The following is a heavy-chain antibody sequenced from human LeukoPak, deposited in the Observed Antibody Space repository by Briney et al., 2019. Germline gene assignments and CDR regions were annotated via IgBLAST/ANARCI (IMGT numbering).Heavy chain of an antibody. J-gene: IGHJ4*02. CDR1: GASFSSSTYY. CDR3: ARHARGARAYYFDY. V-gene: IGHV4-39*01. CDR2: IYYSGST. D-gene: IGHD1-26*01. Sequence: SETLSLTCTVSGASFSSSTYYWGWIRQPPGKGLEWIGSIYYSGSTNYNPSLKSRVTISVDTSKNQFSLKLSSVTAADTAVYYCARHARGARAYYFDYWGQGTLVTVSS.